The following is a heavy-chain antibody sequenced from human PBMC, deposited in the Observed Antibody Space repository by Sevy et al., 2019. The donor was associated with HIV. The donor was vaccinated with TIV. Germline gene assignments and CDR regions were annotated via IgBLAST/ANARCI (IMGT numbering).Heavy chain of an antibody. D-gene: IGHD4-4*01. CDR3: ARENDYSHYAFDY. J-gene: IGHJ4*02. CDR2: ITSSGDTI. Sequence: GGSLRLSCAASGFTFSDYYMTWIRQAPGKGLEWVAYITSSGDTIYYADSVKGRFTISRDNAKNSLYLQMNNLRAEDTAEYYCARENDYSHYAFDYWGQGTLVTVSS. CDR1: GFTFSDYY. V-gene: IGHV3-11*01.